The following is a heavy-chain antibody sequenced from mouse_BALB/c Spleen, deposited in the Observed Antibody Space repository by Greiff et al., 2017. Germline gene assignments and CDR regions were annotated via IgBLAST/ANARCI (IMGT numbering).Heavy chain of an antibody. CDR1: GYSITSDYA. J-gene: IGHJ3*01. V-gene: IGHV3-2*02. CDR3: AREIDGLDYDGSFAY. Sequence: EVHLVESGPGLVKPSQSLSLTCTVTGYSITSDYAWNWIRQFPGNKLEWMGYISYSGSTSYNPSLKSRISITRDTSKNQFFLQLNSVTTEDTATYYCAREIDGLDYDGSFAYWGQGTLVTVSA. D-gene: IGHD2-4*01. CDR2: ISYSGST.